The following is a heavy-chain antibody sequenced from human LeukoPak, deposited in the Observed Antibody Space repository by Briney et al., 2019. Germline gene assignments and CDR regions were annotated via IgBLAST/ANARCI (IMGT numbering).Heavy chain of an antibody. V-gene: IGHV4-59*01. J-gene: IGHJ6*02. CDR1: GGSISSYY. D-gene: IGHD2-2*01. Sequence: PSETLSLTCTVSGGSISSYYWSWIRQPPGKGLEWIGYIYYSGSTNYNPSLKSRVTISVDTSKNQFSLKLSSVTAADTAVYYCAKAPGYCSSTSCYYYYGMDVWGQGTMVTVSS. CDR2: IYYSGST. CDR3: AKAPGYCSSTSCYYYYGMDV.